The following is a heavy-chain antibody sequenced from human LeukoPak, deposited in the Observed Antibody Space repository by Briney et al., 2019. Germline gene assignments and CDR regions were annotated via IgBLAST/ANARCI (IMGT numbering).Heavy chain of an antibody. CDR2: INSDGSST. D-gene: IGHD2-21*01. CDR3: ARDGVEFYNWFDP. CDR1: GFTFSSYH. V-gene: IGHV3-74*01. Sequence: PGGPLRLSCEVSGFTFSSYHMNWVRQAPGKGLVWVSRINSDGSSTTYADSVKGRFTISRDNAKNTLYLQMNSLRAEDTAVYYCARDGVEFYNWFDPWGQGTLVTVSS. J-gene: IGHJ5*02.